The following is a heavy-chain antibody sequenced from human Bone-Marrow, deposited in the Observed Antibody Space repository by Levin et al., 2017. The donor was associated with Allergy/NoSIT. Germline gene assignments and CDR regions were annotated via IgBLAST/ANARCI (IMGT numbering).Heavy chain of an antibody. CDR1: GFTFSSYA. CDR2: ISYDGSNK. Sequence: GESLKISCAASGFTFSSYAMHWVRQAPGKGLEWVAVISYDGSNKYYADSVKGRFTISRDNSKNTLYLQMNSLRAEDTAVYYCAREGYGSGIGYYYYMDVWGKGTTVTVSS. D-gene: IGHD3-10*01. CDR3: AREGYGSGIGYYYYMDV. V-gene: IGHV3-30-3*01. J-gene: IGHJ6*03.